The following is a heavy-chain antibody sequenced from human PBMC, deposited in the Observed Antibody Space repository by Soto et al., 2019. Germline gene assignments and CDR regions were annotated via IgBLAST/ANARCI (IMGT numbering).Heavy chain of an antibody. CDR1: GFTFRSHA. CDR2: ISGGGGTT. V-gene: IGHV3-23*01. Sequence: GGSLRLSCAASGFTFRSHAISWVRQAPGKGLEWVLGISGGGGTTYYPESVKGRFTISRDNSKNTLLLQMNSLRAEDTAVYYCARASVVSSRSYYHYGMDVWGQGTTVTVSS. D-gene: IGHD2-8*02. CDR3: ARASVVSSRSYYHYGMDV. J-gene: IGHJ6*02.